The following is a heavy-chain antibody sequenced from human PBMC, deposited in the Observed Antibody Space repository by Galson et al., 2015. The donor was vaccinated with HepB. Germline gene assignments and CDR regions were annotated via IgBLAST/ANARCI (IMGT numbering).Heavy chain of an antibody. V-gene: IGHV3-64D*06. Sequence: SLRLSCAASGFTFSSSAMHWVRQAPGKGLEYVSAISSNGGSTYYADSVKGRFTISRDNSKNTLYLQMSSLRAEDTAVYYCVKALPYSGSPKGNWFDPWGQGTLVTVSS. J-gene: IGHJ5*02. CDR2: ISSNGGST. CDR1: GFTFSSSA. D-gene: IGHD1-26*01. CDR3: VKALPYSGSPKGNWFDP.